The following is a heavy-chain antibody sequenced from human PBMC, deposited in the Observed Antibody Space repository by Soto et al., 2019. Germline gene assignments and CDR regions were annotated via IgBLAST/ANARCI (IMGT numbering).Heavy chain of an antibody. D-gene: IGHD5-12*01. CDR2: MNPNSGNT. CDR1: GCTFTSYD. J-gene: IGHJ5*02. Sequence: ASVKVSCKASGCTFTSYDINWVRQATGQGLEWMGWMNPNSGNTGYAQKFQGRVTMTRNTSISTAYMELSSLRSEDTAVYYCARVVATITAWFDPWGQGTLVTVSS. V-gene: IGHV1-8*01. CDR3: ARVVATITAWFDP.